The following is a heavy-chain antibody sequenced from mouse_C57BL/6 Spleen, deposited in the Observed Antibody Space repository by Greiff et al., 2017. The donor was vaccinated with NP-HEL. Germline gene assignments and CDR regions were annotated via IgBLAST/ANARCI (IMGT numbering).Heavy chain of an antibody. Sequence: QVHVKQSGAELARPGASVKMSCKASGYTFTSYTMHWVKQRPGQGLEWIGYINPSSGYTKYNQKFKDKATLTADKSSSTAYMQLSSLTSEDSAVYYCARKDDYYGSGFDVWGTGTTVTVSS. D-gene: IGHD1-1*01. CDR1: GYTFTSYT. CDR3: ARKDDYYGSGFDV. J-gene: IGHJ1*03. V-gene: IGHV1-4*01. CDR2: INPSSGYT.